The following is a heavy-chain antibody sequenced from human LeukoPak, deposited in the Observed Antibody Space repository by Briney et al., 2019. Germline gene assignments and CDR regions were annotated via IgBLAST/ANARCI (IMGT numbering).Heavy chain of an antibody. D-gene: IGHD3-10*01. CDR3: ARTRITMVRGVIENDY. CDR2: IYTSGST. V-gene: IGHV4-61*02. J-gene: IGHJ4*02. CDR1: GGSISSGSYY. Sequence: SETLSLTCTVSGGSISSGSYYWSWTRQPAGKGLEWIGRIYTSGSTNYNPSLKSRVTISVDTSKNQFSLKLSSVTAADTAVYYCARTRITMVRGVIENDYWGQGTLVTVSS.